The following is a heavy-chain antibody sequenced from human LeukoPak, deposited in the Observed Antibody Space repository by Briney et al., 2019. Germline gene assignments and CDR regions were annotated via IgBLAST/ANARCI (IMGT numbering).Heavy chain of an antibody. Sequence: SETQTLTCTVSGGSISHGGDYWRWIRRPPGKGLEWIGYIYYNGRTSYNPSLKSRVTISVYTSKNQFSLKLRSVTAADTAVYYCARLNYVHYFPALTLDSWGQGTLVTVSS. D-gene: IGHD2/OR15-2a*01. J-gene: IGHJ4*02. CDR3: ARLNYVHYFPALTLDS. CDR1: GGSISHGGDY. CDR2: IYYNGRT. V-gene: IGHV4-61*08.